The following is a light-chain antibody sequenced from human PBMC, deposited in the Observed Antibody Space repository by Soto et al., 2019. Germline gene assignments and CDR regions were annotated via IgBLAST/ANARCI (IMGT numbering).Light chain of an antibody. CDR2: AAT. J-gene: IGKJ3*01. V-gene: IGKV1-12*01. Sequence: DIQMTQSPSSVSASVGDRVTITCRASQGISRWLAWYQQKPGKVPKLLVYAATSLQSGVPSRFSGSGSETDFTLTISSLQPEDSATYYCQQANSFPLTFGPGTKVDIK. CDR3: QQANSFPLT. CDR1: QGISRW.